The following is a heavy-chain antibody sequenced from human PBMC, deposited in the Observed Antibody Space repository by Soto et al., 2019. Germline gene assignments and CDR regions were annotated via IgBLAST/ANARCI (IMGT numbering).Heavy chain of an antibody. V-gene: IGHV4-30-2*01. Sequence: QLQLQESGSGLVKPSQTLSLTCAVSGGSISSGGYSWSWIRQPPGKGLEWIGYIYHSGSTYYNPSLKRRVTLSGDRAQKQFPLKVSSVTAAGTAGYLCGRGATARRTGAYLFDFWGPGTLVTVSS. J-gene: IGHJ4*02. CDR2: IYHSGST. CDR3: GRGATARRTGAYLFDF. CDR1: GGSISSGGYS. D-gene: IGHD6-6*01.